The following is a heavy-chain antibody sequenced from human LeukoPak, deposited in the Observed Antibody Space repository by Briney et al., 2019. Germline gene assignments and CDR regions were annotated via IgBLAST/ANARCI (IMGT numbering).Heavy chain of an antibody. CDR2: IYHSGST. CDR3: ARGLLPKGDY. Sequence: PSETQSLTCTVSGYSISSGYYWGWIRQPPGKGLEWIGSIYHSGSTYYNPSLKSRVTISVDTSKNQFSLKLSSVTAADTAVYYCARGLLPKGDYWGQGTLVTVSS. J-gene: IGHJ4*02. CDR1: GYSISSGYY. V-gene: IGHV4-38-2*02.